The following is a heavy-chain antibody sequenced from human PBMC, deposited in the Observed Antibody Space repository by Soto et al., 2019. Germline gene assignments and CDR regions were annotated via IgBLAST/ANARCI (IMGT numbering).Heavy chain of an antibody. J-gene: IGHJ4*02. Sequence: EVQLVESGGGLVQPGRSLRLSCAASGFTFDDYAMHWVRQAPGKGLEWVSGISWNSGSIGYADSVKGRFTISRDNAKNSLYLQMNSLRAEDTALYYCAKDIEDGSGWYPSYYFDYWGQGTLVTVSS. CDR1: GFTFDDYA. V-gene: IGHV3-9*01. CDR2: ISWNSGSI. D-gene: IGHD6-19*01. CDR3: AKDIEDGSGWYPSYYFDY.